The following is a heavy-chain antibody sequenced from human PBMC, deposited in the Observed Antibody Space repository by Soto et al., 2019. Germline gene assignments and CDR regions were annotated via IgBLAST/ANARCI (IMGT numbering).Heavy chain of an antibody. J-gene: IGHJ4*02. D-gene: IGHD3-10*01. CDR2: ISYDGSNK. CDR3: AKETYYYGSGSYPVDY. CDR1: GFTFSSYG. V-gene: IGHV3-30*18. Sequence: ESGGGVVQPGRSLRLSCAASGFTFSSYGMHWVRQAPGKGLEWVAVISYDGSNKYYADSVKGRFTISRDNSKNTLYLQMNSLRAEDTAVYYCAKETYYYGSGSYPVDYWGQGTLVTVSS.